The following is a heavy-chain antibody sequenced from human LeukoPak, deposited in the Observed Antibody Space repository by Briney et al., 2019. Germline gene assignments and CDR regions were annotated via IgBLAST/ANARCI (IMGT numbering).Heavy chain of an antibody. V-gene: IGHV3-21*01. D-gene: IGHD3/OR15-3a*01. CDR1: GFTFSSYS. CDR3: ARENRLDFVSGYYYYGMDV. CDR2: ISSSSSYI. Sequence: GGSLRLSCAASGFTFSSYSMNWVRQAPGKGLEWVSSISSSSSYIYYADSVKGRFTISRDNAKNSLYLQMNSLRAEDTAAYYCARENRLDFVSGYYYYGMDVWGQGTTVTVPS. J-gene: IGHJ6*02.